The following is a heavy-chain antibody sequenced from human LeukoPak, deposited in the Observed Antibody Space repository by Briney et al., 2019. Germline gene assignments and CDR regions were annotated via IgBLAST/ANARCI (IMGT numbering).Heavy chain of an antibody. D-gene: IGHD1-26*01. CDR1: GFTFSSYN. J-gene: IGHJ6*03. CDR2: ITSGSSYR. Sequence: GGSLRLSCAASGFTFSSYNMNWVRQAPGKGLEWVSYITSGSSYRFYADSVKGRFTISRDNAKNSLYLQMNSLRAEDTAVYYCARDPYSGSYGNYYYYFMDVWGKGTTVTISS. V-gene: IGHV3-21*01. CDR3: ARDPYSGSYGNYYYYFMDV.